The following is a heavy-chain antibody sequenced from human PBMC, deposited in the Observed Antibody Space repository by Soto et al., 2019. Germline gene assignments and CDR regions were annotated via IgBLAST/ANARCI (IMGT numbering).Heavy chain of an antibody. Sequence: GGSLRLSCAASGFTFSTYPMTWVRQAPGKGLEWVSAISGSGGSTYYADSVKGRFTISRDNSKNTLYLQMNSLRAEDTAVYYCATLPGIAAAGRYGMDVWGQGATVTVSS. CDR2: ISGSGGST. D-gene: IGHD6-13*01. CDR3: ATLPGIAAAGRYGMDV. J-gene: IGHJ6*02. V-gene: IGHV3-23*01. CDR1: GFTFSTYP.